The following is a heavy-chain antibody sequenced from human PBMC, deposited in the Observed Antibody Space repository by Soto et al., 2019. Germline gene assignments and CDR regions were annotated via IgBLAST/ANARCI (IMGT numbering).Heavy chain of an antibody. Sequence: SVKVSCKASGGTFSSYAISWVRQAPGQGLEWMGGIIPIFGTANYAQKFQGRVTITADESTSTAYMELSSLRSEDTAVYYCARDSDSSGYYGYPRFDSWGQGTLVTVPS. V-gene: IGHV1-69*13. CDR2: IIPIFGTA. CDR3: ARDSDSSGYYGYPRFDS. CDR1: GGTFSSYA. J-gene: IGHJ4*02. D-gene: IGHD3-22*01.